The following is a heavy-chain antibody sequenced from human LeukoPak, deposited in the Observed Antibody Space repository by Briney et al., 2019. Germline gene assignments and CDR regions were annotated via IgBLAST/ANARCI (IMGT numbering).Heavy chain of an antibody. CDR2: INPNSGGT. CDR1: GYTFTGYY. J-gene: IGHJ4*02. V-gene: IGHV1-2*02. CDR3: AREGRNYYDSSGYDYFDY. Sequence: ASVKVSCKASGYTFTGYYMHWVRQAPGQGLEWMGWINPNSGGTNYAQKFQGRVTMTRDTSISTAYMELSRLRSDDTAVYYCAREGRNYYDSSGYDYFDYWGQGTLVAVSS. D-gene: IGHD3-22*01.